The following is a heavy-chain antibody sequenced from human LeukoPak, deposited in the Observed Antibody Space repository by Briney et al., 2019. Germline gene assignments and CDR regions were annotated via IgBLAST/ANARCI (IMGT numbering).Heavy chain of an antibody. CDR2: MYYSGNT. J-gene: IGHJ5*02. CDR3: ASGDYATKWLGP. D-gene: IGHD4-17*01. V-gene: IGHV4-39*01. Sequence: KSSETLSLTCTVSGGSISSSSYYWGWIRQPPGKGLEWIGSMYYSGNTYYNPSLKSRVTISMDTSKNQFSLKLSSVTAAETAVYYCASGDYATKWLGPWGQGTLVTVSS. CDR1: GGSISSSSYY.